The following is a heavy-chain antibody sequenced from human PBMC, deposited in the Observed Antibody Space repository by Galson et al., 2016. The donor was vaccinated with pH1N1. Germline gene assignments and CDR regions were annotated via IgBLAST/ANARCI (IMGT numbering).Heavy chain of an antibody. CDR2: INSEGASI. J-gene: IGHJ4*02. CDR3: ARDDGYDSSGCYADY. Sequence: SLRLSCAASGFHFSYYWMHWFRQGPEKGLAWVSRINSEGASISYADSVRGRFTISRDNAKNTLYLQMNSLRAEDTAVYYCARDDGYDSSGCYADYWGRGTLVTVSS. CDR1: GFHFSYYW. D-gene: IGHD3-10*01. V-gene: IGHV3-74*01.